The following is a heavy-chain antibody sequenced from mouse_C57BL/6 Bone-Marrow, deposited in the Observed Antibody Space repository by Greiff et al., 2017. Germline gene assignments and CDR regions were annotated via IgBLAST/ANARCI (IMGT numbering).Heavy chain of an antibody. Sequence: EVQLQESGPGLAKPSQTLSLTFSVTGYSISSDYWNWVRKFPGNKLEYMGYISYSGSTYYIPSLKRRISIARDTSKNQYYLQLNSVTTEYTATYYCARYKWDYDRFDYWGQGTTLTVSS. V-gene: IGHV3-8*01. D-gene: IGHD2-4*01. CDR2: ISYSGST. CDR1: GYSISSDY. J-gene: IGHJ2*01. CDR3: ARYKWDYDRFDY.